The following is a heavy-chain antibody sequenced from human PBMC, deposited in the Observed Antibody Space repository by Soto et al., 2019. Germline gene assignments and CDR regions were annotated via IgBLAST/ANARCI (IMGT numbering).Heavy chain of an antibody. Sequence: ASVKVSCKASGGTFSSYAISWVRQAPGQGLEWMGGTIPIFGTANYAQKFQGRVTITADESTSTAYMELSSLRSEDTAVYYCARARPLGYCSSTSCYNRFDPWGQGTLVTVSS. CDR3: ARARPLGYCSSTSCYNRFDP. J-gene: IGHJ5*02. V-gene: IGHV1-69*13. CDR2: TIPIFGTA. D-gene: IGHD2-2*01. CDR1: GGTFSSYA.